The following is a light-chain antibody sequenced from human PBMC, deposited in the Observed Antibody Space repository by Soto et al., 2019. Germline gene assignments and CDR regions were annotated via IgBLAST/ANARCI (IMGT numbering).Light chain of an antibody. CDR3: QQYNNWPGIT. CDR1: QSVSSN. V-gene: IGKV3-15*01. CDR2: GAS. J-gene: IGKJ3*01. Sequence: EIVMTQSPATLSVSPGERATLSCRASQSVSSNLAWYHQKPGQVPSPLIYGASTRATGIPARFSGSGSGTEFTLTISSLQSEDFAVYYCQQYNNWPGITFGPGTKVDIK.